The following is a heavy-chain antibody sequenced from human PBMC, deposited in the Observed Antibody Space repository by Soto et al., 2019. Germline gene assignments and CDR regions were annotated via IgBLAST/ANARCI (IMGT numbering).Heavy chain of an antibody. J-gene: IGHJ3*02. V-gene: IGHV4-61*01. CDR3: ARDHDYGDPGAFDI. Sequence: PSETLSLTCTVSGGSVSSGSYYWSWIRQHPGKGLEWIGYIYYSGSTNYNPSLKSRVTISVDTSKNQFSLKLSSVTAADTAVYYCARDHDYGDPGAFDIWGQGTMVTVSS. CDR1: GGSVSSGSYY. D-gene: IGHD4-17*01. CDR2: IYYSGST.